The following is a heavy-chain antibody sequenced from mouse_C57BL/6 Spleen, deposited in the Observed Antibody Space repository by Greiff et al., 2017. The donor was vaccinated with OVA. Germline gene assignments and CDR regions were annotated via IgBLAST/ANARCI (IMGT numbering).Heavy chain of an antibody. Sequence: QVQLQQPGAELVRPGSSVKLSCKASGYTFTSYWMDWVKQRPGQGLEWIGNIYPSDSETHYNQKFKDKATLTVDKSSSTAYMQLSSLTSEDSAVYYGARCGDYGSSYDWYFDVWGTGTTVTVSS. V-gene: IGHV1-61*01. CDR2: IYPSDSET. D-gene: IGHD1-1*01. J-gene: IGHJ1*03. CDR1: GYTFTSYW. CDR3: ARCGDYGSSYDWYFDV.